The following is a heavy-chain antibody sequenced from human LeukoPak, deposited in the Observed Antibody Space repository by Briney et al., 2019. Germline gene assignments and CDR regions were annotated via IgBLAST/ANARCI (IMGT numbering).Heavy chain of an antibody. Sequence: SETLSLTCAVSGYSINSGYCWGWIRQPPGKGLEWIGGIDHSGNTHYNPSLKNRVTISVDTSKNEFSLKMSSVTATDTAVYYCARVPHSVDGSMKAVFIHYFDYWGQGSLVTVSS. CDR3: ARVPHSVDGSMKAVFIHYFDY. V-gene: IGHV4-38-2*01. D-gene: IGHD3-22*01. CDR2: IDHSGNT. CDR1: GYSINSGYC. J-gene: IGHJ4*02.